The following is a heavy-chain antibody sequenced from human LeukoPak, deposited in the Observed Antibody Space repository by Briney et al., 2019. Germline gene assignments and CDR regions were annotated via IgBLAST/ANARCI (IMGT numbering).Heavy chain of an antibody. D-gene: IGHD2-21*02. CDR2: ISGSGGIT. Sequence: PGGSLRLSCAASGFTFSSCAMNWVRQAPGKGLEWVSGISGSGGITHYADSVRGRFTISRDNSKNTLYLQMNSLRAEDTAVYYCAKDWIAYCGGDCYSASDYWGQGTLVTVSS. J-gene: IGHJ4*02. V-gene: IGHV3-23*01. CDR1: GFTFSSCA. CDR3: AKDWIAYCGGDCYSASDY.